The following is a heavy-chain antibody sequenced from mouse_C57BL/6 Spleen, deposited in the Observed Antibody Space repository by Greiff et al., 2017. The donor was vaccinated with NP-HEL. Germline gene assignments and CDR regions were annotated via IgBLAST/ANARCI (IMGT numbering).Heavy chain of an antibody. D-gene: IGHD2-4*01. CDR1: GYTFTSYW. CDR2: IDPSDSYT. CDR3: ARRGDYDFAY. J-gene: IGHJ3*01. V-gene: IGHV1-50*01. Sequence: VQLQQSGAELVKPGASVKLSCKASGYTFTSYWMQWVKQRPGQGLEWIGEIDPSDSYTNYNQKFKGKATLTVDTSSSTAYMQLSSLTSEDSAVYYCARRGDYDFAYWGQGTLVTVSA.